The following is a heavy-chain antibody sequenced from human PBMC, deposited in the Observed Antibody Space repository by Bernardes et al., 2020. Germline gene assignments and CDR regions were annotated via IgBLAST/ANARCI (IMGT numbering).Heavy chain of an antibody. CDR1: GYTFTSYG. Sequence: ASVKVSCKASGYTFTSYGISWVRQAPGQGLEWMGWISAYNGNTNYAQKLQGRVTMTTDTSTSTAYMELRSLRSDDTAVYYCAREGATVPSSGWSSSLWYFDLWGRGTLVTVSS. V-gene: IGHV1-18*01. D-gene: IGHD6-19*01. CDR3: AREGATVPSSGWSSSLWYFDL. CDR2: ISAYNGNT. J-gene: IGHJ2*01.